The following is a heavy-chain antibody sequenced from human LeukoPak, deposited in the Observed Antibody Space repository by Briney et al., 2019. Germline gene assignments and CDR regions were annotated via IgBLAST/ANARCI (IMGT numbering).Heavy chain of an antibody. Sequence: GGSLRLSCAASGFTFSSYGMSWVRQAPGKGLEWVSGISNTGGSAYYADSVKGRFTISRDNSENTLYLQMNSLRAEDTAVYYCAKTKGDYEYWSGYYKYYFDFWGQGTLVTVSS. CDR2: ISNTGGSA. D-gene: IGHD3-3*01. CDR1: GFTFSSYG. V-gene: IGHV3-23*01. J-gene: IGHJ4*02. CDR3: AKTKGDYEYWSGYYKYYFDF.